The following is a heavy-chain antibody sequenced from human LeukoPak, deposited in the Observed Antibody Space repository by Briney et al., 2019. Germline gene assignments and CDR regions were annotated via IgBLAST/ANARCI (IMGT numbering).Heavy chain of an antibody. CDR3: AKGSRIAVAGNYDY. Sequence: GGSLRLSCAASGFTFSSYAMSWVRQAPGRGLEWVSAISGSGGSTYYADSVKGRFTISRDNSKNTLYLQMNSLRAEDTAVYYCAKGSRIAVAGNYDYWGQGTLVTVSS. CDR2: ISGSGGST. D-gene: IGHD6-19*01. J-gene: IGHJ4*02. CDR1: GFTFSSYA. V-gene: IGHV3-23*01.